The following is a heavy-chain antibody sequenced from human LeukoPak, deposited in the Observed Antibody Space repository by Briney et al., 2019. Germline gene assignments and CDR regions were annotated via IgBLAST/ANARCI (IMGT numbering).Heavy chain of an antibody. D-gene: IGHD3-3*01. CDR1: GYTFTSYG. CDR2: ISAYNGNT. V-gene: IGHV1-18*01. CDR3: ARDDRRFLEWLFFRGSTFDI. J-gene: IGHJ3*02. Sequence: GASVKVSCKASGYTFTSYGISWVRQAPGQRLEWMGWISAYNGNTNYAQKLQGRATMTTDTSTSTAYMELRSLRPDDTAVYYCARDDRRFLEWLFFRGSTFDIWGQGTMVTVSS.